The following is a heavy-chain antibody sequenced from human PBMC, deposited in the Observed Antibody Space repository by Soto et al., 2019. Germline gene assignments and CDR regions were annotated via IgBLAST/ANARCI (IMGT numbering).Heavy chain of an antibody. CDR3: LRNGGKYLEY. J-gene: IGHJ4*02. CDR1: GASVSSSSW. V-gene: IGHV4-4*02. CDR2: TSHSGRT. D-gene: IGHD2-8*01. Sequence: QVQLQESGPGLVKPSGTLFLTCAVSGASVSSSSWWSWVRQPPGKGLEWIGETSHSGRTNYNPSLKSRVTASVDKSRNQHSLQVNSVSAADTAVYYCLRNGGKYLEYWGQGTLVAVSS.